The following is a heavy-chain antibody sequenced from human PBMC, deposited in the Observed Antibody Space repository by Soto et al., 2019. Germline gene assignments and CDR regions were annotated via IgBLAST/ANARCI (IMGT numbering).Heavy chain of an antibody. CDR3: ARQRTTVVTQAYFDH. V-gene: IGHV4-39*01. Sequence: LTCIVSGESISSSSSYWGWIRQPPGKGLEWIGSIYCSGRNYYNPSFKSRVTISIDTSKNQFSLKLSSVTATDTAVYYCARQRTTVVTQAYFDHWGQGALGTVSS. CDR1: GESISSSSSY. D-gene: IGHD2-21*02. CDR2: IYCSGRN. J-gene: IGHJ4*02.